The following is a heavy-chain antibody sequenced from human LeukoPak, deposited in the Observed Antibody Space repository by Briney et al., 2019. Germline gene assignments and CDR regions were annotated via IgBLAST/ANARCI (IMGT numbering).Heavy chain of an antibody. CDR2: INPNSGGT. Sequence: GASVKVSCKASGYTFTGYYMHWVRQAPGQGLEWMGWINPNSGGTNYAQKFQGRVTMTRDTSISTAYMELSRLRSDDTAVYYCATQETTYDYVWGSYRPDAFDIWGQGTMATVSS. CDR1: GYTFTGYY. D-gene: IGHD3-16*02. CDR3: ATQETTYDYVWGSYRPDAFDI. J-gene: IGHJ3*02. V-gene: IGHV1-2*02.